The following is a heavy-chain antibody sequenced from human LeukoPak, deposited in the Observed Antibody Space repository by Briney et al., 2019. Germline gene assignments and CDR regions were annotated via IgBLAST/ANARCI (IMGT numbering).Heavy chain of an antibody. CDR3: ASYDPRGGLRYFDY. J-gene: IGHJ4*02. Sequence: NPSETLSLTCAVYGGSFSGYYWSWIRQPPGEGLEWIGEINHSGSTNYNPSLKSRVTISVDTSKNQFSLKLSSVTAADTAVYYCASYDPRGGLRYFDYWGQGTLVTVSS. V-gene: IGHV4-34*01. CDR2: INHSGST. D-gene: IGHD3-16*01. CDR1: GGSFSGYY.